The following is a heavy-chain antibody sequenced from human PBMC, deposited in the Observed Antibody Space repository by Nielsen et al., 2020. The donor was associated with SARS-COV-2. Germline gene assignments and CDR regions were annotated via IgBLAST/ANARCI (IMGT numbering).Heavy chain of an antibody. D-gene: IGHD6-19*01. CDR1: GFTFSSYW. V-gene: IGHV3-74*01. Sequence: GESLKISCAASGFTFSSYWMHWVRQAPGKGLVWVSRINSDGSSTSYADSVKGRFTISRDNAKNTLYLQMNSLRAEDTAVYYCAREDRSGWYKWFDPWGQEPWSPSPQ. CDR2: INSDGSST. J-gene: IGHJ5*02. CDR3: AREDRSGWYKWFDP.